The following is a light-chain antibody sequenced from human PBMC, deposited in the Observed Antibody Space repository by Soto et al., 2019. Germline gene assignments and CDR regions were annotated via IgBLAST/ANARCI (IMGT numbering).Light chain of an antibody. V-gene: IGLV2-14*01. CDR1: SSDVGGYNY. CDR3: NSYTSRATGV. CDR2: EVS. Sequence: QSALTQPASVSGSPGQSITISCTGTSSDVGGYNYVSWYQQHPGRAPKLIIFEVSNRPSGVSYRFSGSKSDNTASLTISGLQAEDEADYYCNSYTSRATGVFGGGTKVTVL. J-gene: IGLJ2*01.